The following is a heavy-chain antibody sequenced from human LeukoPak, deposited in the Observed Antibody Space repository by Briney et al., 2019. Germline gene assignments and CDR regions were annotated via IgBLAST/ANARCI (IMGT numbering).Heavy chain of an antibody. V-gene: IGHV1-18*01. CDR3: ARANPYYYGSGSYIVPDY. Sequence: GASVKVSCKASGYTFTSYGIGWVRQAPGQGLEWMGWISAYNGNTNYAQKLQGRVTMTTDTSTSTAYMELRSLRSDDTAVYYCARANPYYYGSGSYIVPDYWGQGTLVTVSS. CDR2: ISAYNGNT. J-gene: IGHJ4*02. D-gene: IGHD3-10*01. CDR1: GYTFTSYG.